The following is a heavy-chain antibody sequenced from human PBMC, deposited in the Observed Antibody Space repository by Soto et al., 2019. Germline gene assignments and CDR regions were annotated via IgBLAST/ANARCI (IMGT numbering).Heavy chain of an antibody. D-gene: IGHD3-16*02. CDR3: ARVDYDYVWGSYRYYYFDY. Sequence: ASVKVSCKASGYTFTSYGISWVPQAPGQGLEWMGWISAYNGNTNYAQKLQGRVTMTTDTSTSTAYMELRSLRSDDTAVYYCARVDYDYVWGSYRYYYFDYWGQGTLVTVSS. J-gene: IGHJ4*02. V-gene: IGHV1-18*01. CDR2: ISAYNGNT. CDR1: GYTFTSYG.